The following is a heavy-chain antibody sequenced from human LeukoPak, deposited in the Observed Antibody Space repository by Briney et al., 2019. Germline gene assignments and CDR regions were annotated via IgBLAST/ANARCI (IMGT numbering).Heavy chain of an antibody. J-gene: IGHJ4*02. Sequence: ASVKVSCKPSGSTFTSYYMHWVRQAPGQGLEWMGIINPSGGSTSYARKFQGRVTMSRDTSTSTVYMELTSLRSDDTAVYYCARGKKLLWFGELFDYWGQGTLVTVSS. V-gene: IGHV1-46*01. CDR1: GSTFTSYY. CDR2: INPSGGST. CDR3: ARGKKLLWFGELFDY. D-gene: IGHD3-10*01.